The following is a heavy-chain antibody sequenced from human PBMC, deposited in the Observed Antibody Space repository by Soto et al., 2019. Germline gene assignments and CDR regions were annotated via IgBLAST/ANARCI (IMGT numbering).Heavy chain of an antibody. CDR1: GGSFSPNY. CDR2: IYYGGST. J-gene: IGHJ4*01. D-gene: IGHD1-1*01. V-gene: IGHV4-59*12. Sequence: SETLSLTCTVSGGSFSPNYWSWIRQPPGKGLEWVGHIYYGGSTSYNPSLKSRVTISVDKSKNHFSLKVSSVTAADTAVYFCARSPRSISTGGIDFWGQGILVTVSS. CDR3: ARSPRSISTGGIDF.